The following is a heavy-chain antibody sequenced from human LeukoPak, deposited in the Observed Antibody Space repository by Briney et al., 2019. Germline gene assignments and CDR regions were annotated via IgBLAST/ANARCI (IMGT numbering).Heavy chain of an antibody. V-gene: IGHV5-51*01. J-gene: IGHJ3*02. CDR3: ARHSTGTTHSLSARTVSEDAFDI. CDR1: GYSFTSYW. CDR2: IYPGGCDT. D-gene: IGHD1-1*01. Sequence: GESLKISCKGSGYSFTSYWIGWVRQMPGKGLEWMGIIYPGGCDTRYSRSFQGQVTISADKSISTAYLQWSSLKHSDTAMYYCARHSTGTTHSLSARTVSEDAFDIWGQGTMVTVSS.